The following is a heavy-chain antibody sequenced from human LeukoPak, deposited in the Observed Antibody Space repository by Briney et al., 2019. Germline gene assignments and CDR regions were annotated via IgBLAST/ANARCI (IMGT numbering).Heavy chain of an antibody. CDR1: GFTFSNYS. CDR3: ARDDALGDNALDI. Sequence: PGGSLRLSCAASGFTFSNYSMTWVRQAPGKGLEWVSSISGSDTSTYYADSVKGRFTISRDNSKNTLFLQMNSLRAEDTAVYYCARDDALGDNALDIWGQGTMVTVSS. V-gene: IGHV3-23*01. D-gene: IGHD3-16*01. J-gene: IGHJ3*02. CDR2: ISGSDTST.